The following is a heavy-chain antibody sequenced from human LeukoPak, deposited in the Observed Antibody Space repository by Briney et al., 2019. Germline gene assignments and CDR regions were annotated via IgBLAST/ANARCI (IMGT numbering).Heavy chain of an antibody. V-gene: IGHV4-34*01. CDR1: GGSFSGYY. CDR3: ARGNYYGV. Sequence: PSETLSLTCAVYGGSFSGYYWSWIRQPPGKGLEWIGEINHSGSTNYNPSLKSRVTISVDTSKNQFSLKLSSVTAADTAVYYCARGNYYGVWGQGTLVTVPS. CDR2: INHSGST. D-gene: IGHD3-10*01. J-gene: IGHJ4*02.